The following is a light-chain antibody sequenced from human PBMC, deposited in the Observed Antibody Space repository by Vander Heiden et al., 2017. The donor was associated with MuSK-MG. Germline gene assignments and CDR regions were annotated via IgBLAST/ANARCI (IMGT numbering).Light chain of an antibody. Sequence: EIMLTQSPATLSLSSGERATLSCRASQNVSRSLAWYQQKPGQAPRLVIYEASTRATGIPARFSGSGSGTDFTLTISSPEPEDFAVYFCQQRTNWPLLTSGQGTRLDIK. CDR2: EAS. J-gene: IGKJ5*01. V-gene: IGKV3-11*01. CDR1: QNVSRS. CDR3: QQRTNWPLLT.